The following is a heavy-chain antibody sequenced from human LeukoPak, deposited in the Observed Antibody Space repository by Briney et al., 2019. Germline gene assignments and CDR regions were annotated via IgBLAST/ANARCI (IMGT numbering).Heavy chain of an antibody. D-gene: IGHD3-22*01. CDR2: IYYSGRT. J-gene: IGHJ3*02. CDR1: GVSISSTSYC. Sequence: SETLSLTCTVSGVSISSTSYCWGWIRQPPGKGLEWIGSIYYSGRTYYNPSLKSRLTISVDTPKNQFSLKLTSVTAADTAVYYCARDVDSSDAFDIWGQGTMVTVSS. CDR3: ARDVDSSDAFDI. V-gene: IGHV4-39*07.